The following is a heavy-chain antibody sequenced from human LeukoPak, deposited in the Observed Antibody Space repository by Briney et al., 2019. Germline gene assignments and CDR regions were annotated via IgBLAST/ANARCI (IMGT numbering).Heavy chain of an antibody. CDR3: AKDVPMVRTLRGWFDP. CDR2: ISYDGSNK. D-gene: IGHD3-10*01. J-gene: IGHJ5*02. CDR1: GFTFSSYA. Sequence: GGSLRLSCAASGFTFSSYAMHWVRQAPGKGLEWVAVISYDGSNKYYADSVKGRFTISRDNSKNTLYLQMNSLRAEDTAVYYCAKDVPMVRTLRGWFDPWGQGTLVTVSS. V-gene: IGHV3-30-3*01.